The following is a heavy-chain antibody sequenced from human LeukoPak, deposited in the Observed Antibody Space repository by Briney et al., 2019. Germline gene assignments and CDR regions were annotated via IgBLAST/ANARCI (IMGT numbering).Heavy chain of an antibody. V-gene: IGHV3-23*01. CDR2: ISGSGGTT. D-gene: IGHD1-26*01. Sequence: GGSLRLSCAASGLTFSSYAMSWVRQAPGKGLEWVSTISGSGGTTYYTDSVEGQFTISRDNSKNTVSLQMNSLRAEDTAIYYCAKSVSPGGYVGSLYFFDDWGQGTLVTVSS. CDR1: GLTFSSYA. CDR3: AKSVSPGGYVGSLYFFDD. J-gene: IGHJ4*02.